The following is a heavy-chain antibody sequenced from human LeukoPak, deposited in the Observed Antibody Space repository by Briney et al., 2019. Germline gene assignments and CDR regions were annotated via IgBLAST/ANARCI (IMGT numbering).Heavy chain of an antibody. CDR2: FDYSGST. CDR3: ARAKVVVVPATPLNYFYYYGMDV. CDR1: GGSISSNTFY. D-gene: IGHD2-15*01. V-gene: IGHV4-39*01. Sequence: SETLPLTCTVSGGSISSNTFYWGWIRQSPGRGLEWIGSFDYSGSTYYNPSLKSRVTISVDTSKNQFSLNLNSVTAADTAVYYCARAKVVVVPATPLNYFYYYGMDVWGQGTTVTVSS. J-gene: IGHJ6*02.